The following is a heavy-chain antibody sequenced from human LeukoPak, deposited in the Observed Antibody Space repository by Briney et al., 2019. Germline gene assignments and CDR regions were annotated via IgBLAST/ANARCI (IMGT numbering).Heavy chain of an antibody. CDR3: AKDISGSFDY. V-gene: IGHV3-9*01. CDR1: GFTFDDYA. J-gene: IGHJ4*02. Sequence: GGSLRLSCAASGFTFDDYAMHWVRQAPGKGLEWVSGISWNSGSIGYADSVKGRFTISRDNAKNSLYLQMNSLRAEDTALYYCAKDISGSFDYWGQGTLVTVSS. CDR2: ISWNSGSI. D-gene: IGHD1-26*01.